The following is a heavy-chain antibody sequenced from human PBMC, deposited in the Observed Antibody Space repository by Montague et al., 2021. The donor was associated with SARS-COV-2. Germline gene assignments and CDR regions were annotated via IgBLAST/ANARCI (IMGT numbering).Heavy chain of an antibody. Sequence: SGITNYNPSLKSRVTISVDTSKNPFSLKLSSATAADTAVYYCARDSHYYDSSGHFDYWGQGNLV. CDR2: SGIT. J-gene: IGHJ4*02. CDR3: ARDSHYYDSSGHFDY. D-gene: IGHD3-22*01. V-gene: IGHV4-59*01.